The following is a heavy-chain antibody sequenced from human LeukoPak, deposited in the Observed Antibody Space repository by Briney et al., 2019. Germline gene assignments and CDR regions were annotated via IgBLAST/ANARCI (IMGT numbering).Heavy chain of an antibody. V-gene: IGHV4-59*01. CDR3: ARVQIGYSYGLFDY. D-gene: IGHD5-18*01. CDR2: IYYSGST. Sequence: SETLSLTCTVSGGSISSYYWSWIRQPPGKGLEWIGTIYYSGSTKNNPSLKSRVTISVDTSKNQFSLKLSSVTAADTAVYYCARVQIGYSYGLFDYWGQGTLVTVSS. CDR1: GGSISSYY. J-gene: IGHJ4*02.